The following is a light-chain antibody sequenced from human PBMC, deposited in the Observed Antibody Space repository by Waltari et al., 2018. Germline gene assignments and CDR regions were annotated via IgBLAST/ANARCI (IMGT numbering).Light chain of an antibody. V-gene: IGKV2-30*02. J-gene: IGKJ1*01. CDR1: QSLVHSDGNTY. CDR3: MQATYWPLT. Sequence: DVVMTQSPLSLPVTLGQPASISCSSSQSLVHSDGNTYLNWFQQRPGQSPRRLIYKVFNRDSGVPDRFSGSGSGTDFTLKISRVEAEDVGVYYCMQATYWPLTFGQGTKVEIK. CDR2: KVF.